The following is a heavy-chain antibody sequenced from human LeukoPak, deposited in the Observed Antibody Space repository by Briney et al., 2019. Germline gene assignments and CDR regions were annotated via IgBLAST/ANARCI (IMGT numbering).Heavy chain of an antibody. CDR1: GFTFSSYA. J-gene: IGHJ6*02. CDR3: ARDRRNYYDSSGYYNPYYYYYGMDV. Sequence: GSLRLSCAASGFTFSSYAMHWVRQAPGKGLEWVAVISYDGSNRYYADSVKGRFTISRDNAKNSLYLQMNSLRAEDTAVYYCARDRRNYYDSSGYYNPYYYYYGMDVWGQGTTVTVSS. V-gene: IGHV3-30-3*01. CDR2: ISYDGSNR. D-gene: IGHD3-22*01.